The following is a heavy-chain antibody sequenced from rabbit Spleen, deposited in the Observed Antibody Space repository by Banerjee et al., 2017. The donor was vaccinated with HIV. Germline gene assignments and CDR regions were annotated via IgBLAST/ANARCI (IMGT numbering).Heavy chain of an antibody. V-gene: IGHV1S45*01. Sequence: QEQLEESGGDLVKPEGSLTLTCTASGFTISSSYYMCWVRQAPGKGLEWIACIYGGSSGSTAYASWAKGRFTISKTSSTTVTLQMTSLTAADTATYFCVRGASSSGYYSLWGPGTLVTVS. D-gene: IGHD1-1*01. CDR3: VRGASSSGYYSL. J-gene: IGHJ4*01. CDR1: GFTISSSYY. CDR2: IYGGSSGST.